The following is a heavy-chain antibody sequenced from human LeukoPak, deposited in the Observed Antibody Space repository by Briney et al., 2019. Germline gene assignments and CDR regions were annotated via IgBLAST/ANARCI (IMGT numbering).Heavy chain of an antibody. V-gene: IGHV1-69*06. D-gene: IGHD6-19*01. J-gene: IGHJ4*02. Sequence: GASVKVSCKASGGTFSSYAISWVRQAPGQGLEWVGGIIPIFGTANYAQKFQGRVTMTEDTSTDTAYMELSSLRSEDTAVYYCATRRGWPYYFDYWGQGTLVTVSS. CDR3: ATRRGWPYYFDY. CDR1: GGTFSSYA. CDR2: IIPIFGTA.